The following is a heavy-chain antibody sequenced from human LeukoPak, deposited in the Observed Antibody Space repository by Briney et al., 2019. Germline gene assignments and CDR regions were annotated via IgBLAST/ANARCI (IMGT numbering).Heavy chain of an antibody. Sequence: KPSETLSLTCAVYGGSFSGYYWSWIRQPPGKGLEWIGEINHSGSTNYNPSLKSRVTISVDTSKNQFSLKLSSVTAADTAVYYCARTLDYGDYRSDYWGQGTLVTVSP. CDR3: ARTLDYGDYRSDY. CDR1: GGSFSGYY. V-gene: IGHV4-34*01. CDR2: INHSGST. D-gene: IGHD4-17*01. J-gene: IGHJ4*02.